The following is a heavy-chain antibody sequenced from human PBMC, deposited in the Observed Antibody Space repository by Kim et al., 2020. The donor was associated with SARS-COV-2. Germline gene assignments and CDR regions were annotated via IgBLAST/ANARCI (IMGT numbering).Heavy chain of an antibody. CDR2: IYSAGST. CDR1: GFTVSTNN. V-gene: IGHV3-53*01. J-gene: IGHJ4*02. Sequence: LSLTCVASGFTVSTNNMNWVRQAPGKGLEWVSLIYSAGSTYYADSVTGRFTISRDNSKNTLYLQMNSLRAEDTAMYYCAREGAVAGHIDYWGQGTLVPVST. CDR3: AREGAVAGHIDY. D-gene: IGHD6-19*01.